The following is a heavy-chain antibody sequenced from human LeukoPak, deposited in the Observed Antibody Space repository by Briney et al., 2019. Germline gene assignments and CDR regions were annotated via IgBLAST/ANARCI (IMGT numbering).Heavy chain of an antibody. J-gene: IGHJ4*02. CDR2: ISGSGGST. CDR3: AKAASYDYVWGSPSLYFDY. Sequence: GGSLRLSCAASGFTFSSYAMSWVRQAPGKGLEWVSAISGSGGSTYYADSVKGRFTISRDNSKNTLYLQMNSLRAEDTAVYYCAKAASYDYVWGSPSLYFDYWGQGTLVTVSS. CDR1: GFTFSSYA. D-gene: IGHD3-16*01. V-gene: IGHV3-23*01.